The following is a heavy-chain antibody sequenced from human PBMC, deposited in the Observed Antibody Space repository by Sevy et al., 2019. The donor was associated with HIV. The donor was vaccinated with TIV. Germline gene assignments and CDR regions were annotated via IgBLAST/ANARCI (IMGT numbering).Heavy chain of an antibody. J-gene: IGHJ4*02. CDR1: GGSISSSSYY. Sequence: SETLSLTCTVSGGSISSSSYYWGWIRQPPGKGLEWIGGIYYSGSTFYNPSLRSRVTMSVDMSKNQFSLKVSSVTAAXXXXXXXXXXXXXXXAGMFDYWGQGTLVTVSS. V-gene: IGHV4-39*01. CDR3: XXXXXXXXAGMFDY. D-gene: IGHD6-13*01. CDR2: IYYSGST.